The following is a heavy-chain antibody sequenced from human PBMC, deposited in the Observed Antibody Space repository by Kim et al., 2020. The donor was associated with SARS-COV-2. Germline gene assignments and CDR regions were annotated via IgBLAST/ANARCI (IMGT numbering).Heavy chain of an antibody. Sequence: GGSLRLSCAASGFTFSSYEMNWVRQAPGKGLEWVSYISSSGSTIYYADSVKGRFTISRDNAKNSLYLQMNSLRAEDTAVYYCAACVAIGYSGYDPDYWGQGTLVTVSS. CDR2: ISSSGSTI. D-gene: IGHD5-12*01. CDR3: AACVAIGYSGYDPDY. V-gene: IGHV3-48*03. J-gene: IGHJ4*02. CDR1: GFTFSSYE.